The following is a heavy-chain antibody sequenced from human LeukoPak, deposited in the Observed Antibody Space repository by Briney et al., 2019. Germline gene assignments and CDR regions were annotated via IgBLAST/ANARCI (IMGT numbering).Heavy chain of an antibody. CDR2: FDPEDGET. J-gene: IGHJ4*02. CDR1: GYTLTELS. D-gene: IGHD3-22*01. CDR3: ATDLLYYYDSSGYYYFDY. V-gene: IGHV1-24*01. Sequence: GASVKVSCKVSGYTLTELSMHWVRQAPGKGLEWMGGFDPEDGETIYAQKFQGRVTTTEDTSTDTAYMELSSLRSEDTAVYYCATDLLYYYDSSGYYYFDYWGQGTLVTVSS.